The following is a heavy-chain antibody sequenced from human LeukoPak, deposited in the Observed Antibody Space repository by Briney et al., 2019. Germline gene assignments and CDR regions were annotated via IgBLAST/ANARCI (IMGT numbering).Heavy chain of an antibody. CDR3: ASSFYYDSRDY. J-gene: IGHJ4*02. V-gene: IGHV4-34*01. CDR2: ITPSGST. D-gene: IGHD3-22*01. CDR1: GGSFSGYF. Sequence: SEALSLTCVVYGGSFSGYFWSWIRQPPGKGLEWIGEITPSGSTNYSPSLKSRVSISIDTSKKKLSLRLTSVTAADSAVYYCASSFYYDSRDYWGQGTLVTVSS.